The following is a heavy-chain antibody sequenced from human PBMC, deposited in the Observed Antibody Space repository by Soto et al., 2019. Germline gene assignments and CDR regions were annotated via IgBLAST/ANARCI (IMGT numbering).Heavy chain of an antibody. V-gene: IGHV1-69*06. CDR2: IIPMYGTT. CDR1: GGTFGSYA. D-gene: IGHD6-25*01. J-gene: IGHJ4*02. Sequence: SVKVSCKASGGTFGSYAISWVRQAPGQGLEWMGGIIPMYGTTNYAQKFQGRVTMVADKSTSTVYMDLGSLRADDSAVYYCARGFAYSSARFDHWGQGTVVTVSS. CDR3: ARGFAYSSARFDH.